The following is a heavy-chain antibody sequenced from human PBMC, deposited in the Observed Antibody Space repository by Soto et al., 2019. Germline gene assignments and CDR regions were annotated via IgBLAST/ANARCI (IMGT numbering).Heavy chain of an antibody. V-gene: IGHV1-2*04. CDR3: ARSFNYGDYGRAFFDY. CDR2: INPNSGGT. J-gene: IGHJ4*02. D-gene: IGHD4-17*01. Sequence: ASVKVSCKASGYTFTGYYMHWVRQAPGQGLEWMGWINPNSGGTNYAQKFQGWVTMTRDTSISTAYMELSRLRSDDTAVYYCARSFNYGDYGRAFFDYWGQGTLVTVSS. CDR1: GYTFTGYY.